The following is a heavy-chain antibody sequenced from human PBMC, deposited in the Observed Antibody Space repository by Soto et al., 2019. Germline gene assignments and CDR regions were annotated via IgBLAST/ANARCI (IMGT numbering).Heavy chain of an antibody. CDR3: ARDDHTYGVY. CDR2: IGPYGNSI. D-gene: IGHD2-21*01. V-gene: IGHV3-11*01. CDR1: GFSFRDYF. J-gene: IGHJ4*02. Sequence: GESLKISCAASGFSFRDYFMSWLRQAPGKGLEWVSYIGPYGNSIYYADSVKGRFTISRDDATKSLHLHMNSLRTDDAAVYYCARDDHTYGVYWGQGTPVTVSS.